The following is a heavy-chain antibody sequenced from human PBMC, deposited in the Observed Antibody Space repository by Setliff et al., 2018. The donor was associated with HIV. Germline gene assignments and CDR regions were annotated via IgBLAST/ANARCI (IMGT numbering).Heavy chain of an antibody. CDR3: ALASIVSTARWNH. D-gene: IGHD1-26*01. CDR1: GYTFSGYY. CDR2: INPNSGAT. Sequence: GASVKVSCKASGYTFSGYYLHWVRRAPGQGLEWLGWINPNSGATNYAQNFQGRVTMTRDTPISTAYMDLSSLTSDDTAVYYCALASIVSTARWNHWGRGTLVTVSS. J-gene: IGHJ5*02. V-gene: IGHV1-2*02.